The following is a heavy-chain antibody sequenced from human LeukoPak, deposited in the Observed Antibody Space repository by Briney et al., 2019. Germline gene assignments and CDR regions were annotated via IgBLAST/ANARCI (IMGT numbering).Heavy chain of an antibody. D-gene: IGHD4/OR15-4a*01. Sequence: ASVKVSCKASGFSFTTYYIHWVRQAPGQGLEWIGIIHPSAGSTNYAQNFQGRVTMTRDTSTSSAYMELSSLSSDDTAMYYCARDLGAYYGPNYWGQGTLVTVPS. V-gene: IGHV1-46*01. J-gene: IGHJ4*02. CDR2: IHPSAGST. CDR3: ARDLGAYYGPNY. CDR1: GFSFTTYY.